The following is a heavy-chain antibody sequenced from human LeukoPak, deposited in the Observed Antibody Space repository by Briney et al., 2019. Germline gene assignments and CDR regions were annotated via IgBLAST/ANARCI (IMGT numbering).Heavy chain of an antibody. J-gene: IGHJ4*02. D-gene: IGHD3-10*01. CDR1: GFTFSSYS. CDR3: ARDMVRGGKDY. CDR2: ISSSSSYI. V-gene: IGHV3-21*01. Sequence: AGGSLRLSCAASGFTFSSYSMNWVRQAPGKGLEWVSSISSSSSYIYYADSVKGRFTISRDNAKNSLYLQMNSLRAEDTAVYYCARDMVRGGKDYWGQGTLVTVSS.